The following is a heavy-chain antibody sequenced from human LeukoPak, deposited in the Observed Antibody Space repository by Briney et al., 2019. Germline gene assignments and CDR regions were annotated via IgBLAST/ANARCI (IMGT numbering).Heavy chain of an antibody. CDR3: ATVRSSGWFPSPNYYYYGMDV. CDR1: GYTLTELS. J-gene: IGHJ6*02. CDR2: FDPEDGET. Sequence: ASVKVCCKVSGYTLTELSMHWVRQAPGKGLEWMGGFDPEDGETIYAQKFQGRVTMTEDTSTDTAYMELSSLRSEDTAVYYCATVRSSGWFPSPNYYYYGMDVWGQGTTVTVSS. D-gene: IGHD6-19*01. V-gene: IGHV1-24*01.